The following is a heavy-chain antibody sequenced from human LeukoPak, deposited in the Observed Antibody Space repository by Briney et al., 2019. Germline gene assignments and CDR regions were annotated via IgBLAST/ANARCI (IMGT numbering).Heavy chain of an antibody. D-gene: IGHD5-18*01. V-gene: IGHV3-23*01. J-gene: IGHJ4*02. CDR2: ISGSGGST. CDR3: AKAYQTAMAIFDY. CDR1: GFTFSSYS. Sequence: GSLRLSCAASGFTFSSYSMSWVRQAPGKGLEWVSAISGSGGSTYYADSVKGRFTISRDNSKNTPYLQMNSLRAEDTAVYYCAKAYQTAMAIFDYWGQGTLVTVSS.